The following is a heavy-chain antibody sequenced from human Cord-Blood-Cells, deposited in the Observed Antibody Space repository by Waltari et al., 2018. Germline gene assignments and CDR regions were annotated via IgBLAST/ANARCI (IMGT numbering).Heavy chain of an antibody. Sequence: EVQLVESEAGLVQPGVSLRLSCAASGFTFSSHWMSWVRKAPGKGLWWVAKIKQDGSEKYYVDSVKGRFTISRDNAKNSLYLQMNSLRAEDTAVYYCARDHRLGPYYYYMDVWGKGTTVTVSS. V-gene: IGHV3-7*01. CDR2: IKQDGSEK. J-gene: IGHJ6*03. CDR3: ARDHRLGPYYYYMDV. CDR1: GFTFSSHW. D-gene: IGHD2-21*01.